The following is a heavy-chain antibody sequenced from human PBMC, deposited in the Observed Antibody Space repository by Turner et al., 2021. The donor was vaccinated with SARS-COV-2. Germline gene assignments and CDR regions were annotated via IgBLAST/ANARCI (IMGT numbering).Heavy chain of an antibody. CDR1: GFTFSSYS. CDR2: ISSSSSTI. CDR3: ARDLGSIAVAN. V-gene: IGHV3-48*01. Sequence: EVQLVESGGGLVQPGGSLRLSCAASGFTFSSYSMNRVRQAPGKGLEWVSYISSSSSTIYYADSVKGRFTISRDNAKNSLYLQMNSLRAEDTAVYYCARDLGSIAVANWGQGTLVTVSS. J-gene: IGHJ4*02. D-gene: IGHD6-19*01.